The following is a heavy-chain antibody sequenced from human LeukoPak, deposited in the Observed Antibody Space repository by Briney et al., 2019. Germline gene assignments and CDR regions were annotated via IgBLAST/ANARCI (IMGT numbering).Heavy chain of an antibody. CDR1: GFTFSTYW. CDR3: VKDLGSAITSALALDV. CDR2: INEHGSST. V-gene: IGHV3-74*01. Sequence: GGSLRLSCAASGFTFSTYWMHWVRQAPGKGLMWVSRINEHGSSTTYADSVKGRFTISRDNRKNLLHLQMNSLRPDDSAVYYCVKDLGSAITSALALDVWGQGTTVTVSS. D-gene: IGHD2-15*01. J-gene: IGHJ6*02.